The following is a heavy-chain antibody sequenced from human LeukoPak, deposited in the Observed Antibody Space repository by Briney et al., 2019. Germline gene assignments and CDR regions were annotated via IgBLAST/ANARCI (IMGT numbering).Heavy chain of an antibody. CDR3: ARAHFEQLDNNWFDP. D-gene: IGHD6-6*01. Sequence: SVKVSCKASGGTFSSYAISWVRQAPGRGPEWMGGIIPIFGTANYAQKFQGRVTITTDESTSTAYMELSSLRSEDTAVYYCARAHFEQLDNNWFDPWGQGTLVTVSS. J-gene: IGHJ5*02. CDR2: IIPIFGTA. CDR1: GGTFSSYA. V-gene: IGHV1-69*05.